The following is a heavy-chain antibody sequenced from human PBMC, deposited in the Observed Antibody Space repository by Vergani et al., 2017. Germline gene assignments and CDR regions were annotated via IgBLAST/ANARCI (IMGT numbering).Heavy chain of an antibody. CDR3: ARDPPPYYDSSGYLDY. Sequence: EVQLLESGGGLVQPGGSLRLSCAASGFTFSSYAMSWVRQAPGKGLEWVSAISGSGGSTYYADSVKGRFTISRDNAKNSLYLQMNSLRAEDTAVYYCARDPPPYYDSSGYLDYWGQGTLVTVSS. D-gene: IGHD3-22*01. CDR2: ISGSGGST. V-gene: IGHV3-23*01. J-gene: IGHJ4*02. CDR1: GFTFSSYA.